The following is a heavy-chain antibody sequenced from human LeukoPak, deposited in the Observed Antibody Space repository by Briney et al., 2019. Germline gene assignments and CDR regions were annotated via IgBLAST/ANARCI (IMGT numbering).Heavy chain of an antibody. CDR3: VRWADTPFDY. J-gene: IGHJ4*02. CDR1: GYSFTSHD. CDR2: MKPNNGKT. Sequence: GASVKVSCKASGYSFTSHDINWVRQATGQGLEWMGWMKPNNGKTGYAQKCQGRVTMTSDTSISTAYMELSSLKSEDTAVYYCVRWADTPFDYWGQGTLVTVSS. D-gene: IGHD5-18*01. V-gene: IGHV1-8*01.